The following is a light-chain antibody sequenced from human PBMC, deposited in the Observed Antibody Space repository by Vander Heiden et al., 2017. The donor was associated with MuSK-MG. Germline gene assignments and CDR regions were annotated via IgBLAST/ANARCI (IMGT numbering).Light chain of an antibody. CDR1: QSVSSN. Sequence: ERAMTQSPATLSASPGERATLSCRASQSVSSNLAWYQQKPGQAPRLLMYGASNRATGIPARFSGSGSGTEFTLNISSVQSEDYAVYYCQQYNNWPPFTFGQGTRLEIK. CDR3: QQYNNWPPFT. CDR2: GAS. V-gene: IGKV3-15*01. J-gene: IGKJ5*01.